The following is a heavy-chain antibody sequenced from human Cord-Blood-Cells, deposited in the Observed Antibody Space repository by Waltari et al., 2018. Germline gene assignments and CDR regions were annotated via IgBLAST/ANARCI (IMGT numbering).Heavy chain of an antibody. Sequence: QVQLVQSGAEVKKPGASVKVSCKASGYTFTSYGISWVRQAPGQGLEWMGWISAYNGNTNDAQKLQGRVTMTTDTSTGTAYMGLRGRRSDDTAGYYCARDGGWYDYWGQGTLVTVSS. CDR3: ARDGGWYDY. CDR1: GYTFTSYG. D-gene: IGHD6-19*01. V-gene: IGHV1-18*01. J-gene: IGHJ4*02. CDR2: ISAYNGNT.